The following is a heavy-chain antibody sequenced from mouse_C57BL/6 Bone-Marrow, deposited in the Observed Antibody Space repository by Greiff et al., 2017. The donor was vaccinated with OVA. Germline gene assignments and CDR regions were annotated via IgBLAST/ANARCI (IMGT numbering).Heavy chain of an antibody. V-gene: IGHV1-64*01. CDR1: GYTFTSYW. Sequence: QVQLKQPGAELVKPGASVKLSCKASGYTFTSYWMHWVKQRPGQGLEWIGMIHPNSGSTNYNEKFKSKATLTVDKSSSTAYMQLSSLTSDDSAVYYCARKEDYYGPPDYWGQGTTLTVSS. D-gene: IGHD1-1*01. J-gene: IGHJ2*01. CDR2: IHPNSGST. CDR3: ARKEDYYGPPDY.